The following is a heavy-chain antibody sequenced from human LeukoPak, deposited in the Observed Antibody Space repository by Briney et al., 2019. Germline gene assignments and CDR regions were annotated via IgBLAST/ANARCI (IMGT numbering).Heavy chain of an antibody. D-gene: IGHD5-18*01. CDR3: AREDGTAMDNAFDI. V-gene: IGHV4-39*07. Sequence: SETLSLTCTVSGGSIISTDDYWGWIRQPPGKGPEWIGSIYYTGSTYHNPSLESRVTISEDPSKNQFSLKLRSVTAADTAVYYCAREDGTAMDNAFDIWSQGTMVTVSS. J-gene: IGHJ3*02. CDR1: GGSIISTDDY. CDR2: IYYTGST.